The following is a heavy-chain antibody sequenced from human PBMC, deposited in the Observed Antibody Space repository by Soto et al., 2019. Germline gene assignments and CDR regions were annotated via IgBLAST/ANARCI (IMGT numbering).Heavy chain of an antibody. CDR3: ARDPYSGSRDAFDI. CDR1: CYTFASYG. Sequence: VNVSCKSSCYTFASYGIIWVRQAHGQGLEWMGWISAYNDNTNYAQKLQGRVTMTTDTSTSTAYMELRSLRSDDTAVYYCARDPYSGSRDAFDIWGQGTMVNVSS. CDR2: ISAYNDNT. D-gene: IGHD1-26*01. V-gene: IGHV1-18*01. J-gene: IGHJ3*02.